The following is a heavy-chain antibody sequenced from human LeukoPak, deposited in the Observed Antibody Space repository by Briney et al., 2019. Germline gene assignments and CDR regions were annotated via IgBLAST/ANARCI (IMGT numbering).Heavy chain of an antibody. CDR1: GFTFSNYA. CDR2: IGGSGGST. CDR3: ARSRYCTNGICSYFDY. D-gene: IGHD2-8*01. J-gene: IGHJ4*02. Sequence: GGSLRLSCAASGFTFSNYAMSWVRQAPGKGLEWVSAIGGSGGSTSYADSVKGRFTISRDNSKNTLYLQVNSLRAEDTAVYYCARSRYCTNGICSYFDYWGQGILVTVSS. V-gene: IGHV3-23*01.